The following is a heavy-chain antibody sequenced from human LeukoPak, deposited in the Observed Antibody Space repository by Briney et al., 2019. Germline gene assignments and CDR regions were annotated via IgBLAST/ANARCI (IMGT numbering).Heavy chain of an antibody. Sequence: ASVKLSCKASGYTFTGYYMHWVRQAPGQGLEWMGWINPNSGGTNYSQKFQGRVTMTRDTSISKAYMELRRMRSGDTAVYYCARGGSSSWYSSGSYWGQGTLVTVSS. V-gene: IGHV1-2*02. J-gene: IGHJ4*02. CDR3: ARGGSSSWYSSGSY. CDR1: GYTFTGYY. D-gene: IGHD6-13*01. CDR2: INPNSGGT.